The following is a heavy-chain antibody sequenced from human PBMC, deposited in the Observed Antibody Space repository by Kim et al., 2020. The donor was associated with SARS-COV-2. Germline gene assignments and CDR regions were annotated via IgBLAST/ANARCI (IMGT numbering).Heavy chain of an antibody. V-gene: IGHV3-11*01. CDR2: ISPIGNTI. J-gene: IGHJ4*02. CDR1: GFTFSDSY. CDR3: AKSGNGSIAFRF. D-gene: IGHD2-21*01. Sequence: GGSLRLSCAASGFTFSDSYMNWIRQAPGKGLEWVSFISPIGNTIFYSDPVKGRLTLPRENAKNSLYLQMKSMRVEDTPIYYGAKSGNGSIAFRFWGQGT.